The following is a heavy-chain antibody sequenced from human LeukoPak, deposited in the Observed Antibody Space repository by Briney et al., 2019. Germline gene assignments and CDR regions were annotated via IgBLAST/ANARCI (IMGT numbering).Heavy chain of an antibody. V-gene: IGHV3-48*03. CDR2: ITSSGSTM. CDR1: GFTFSSYE. CDR3: AKNDWSSSFYFDY. J-gene: IGHJ4*02. Sequence: GGSLRLSCAASGFTFSSYEMNWVRQAPGKGLEWVSYITSSGSTMYYADSVKGRFTISRDNAKNSLYLQMNSLRAEDTAVYYCAKNDWSSSFYFDYWGQGTLVTVSS. D-gene: IGHD3-9*01.